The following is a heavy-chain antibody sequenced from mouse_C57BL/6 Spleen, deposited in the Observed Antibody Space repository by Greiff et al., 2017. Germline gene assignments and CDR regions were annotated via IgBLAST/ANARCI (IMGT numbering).Heavy chain of an antibody. J-gene: IGHJ1*03. CDR3: KRSRDGNYWYFEV. CDR2: INPSSGYT. Sequence: QVQLQQSGAELARPGASVKMSCKASGYTFTSYTIHWVKQRPGQGLEWIGYINPSSGYTKYNQKFKDKATLTANKSSSPAYMQLSSLTSKYSAVYYCKRSRDGNYWYFEVWDTWITIAV. CDR1: GYTFTSYT. V-gene: IGHV1-4*01. D-gene: IGHD2-1*01.